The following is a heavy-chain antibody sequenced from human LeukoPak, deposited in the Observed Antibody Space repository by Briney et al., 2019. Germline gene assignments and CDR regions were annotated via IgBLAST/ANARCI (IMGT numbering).Heavy chain of an antibody. CDR2: IWYDGSNK. CDR3: ATPAVGGYYYEVPFDY. Sequence: GGSLRLSCAASGFTFSSYGMHWVRQAPGKGLEWVAVIWYDGSNKYYADSVKGRFTISRDNSKNTLYLQMNSLRAEDTAVYYCATPAVGGYYYEVPFDYWGQGTLVTVSS. D-gene: IGHD3-22*01. V-gene: IGHV3-30*02. J-gene: IGHJ4*02. CDR1: GFTFSSYG.